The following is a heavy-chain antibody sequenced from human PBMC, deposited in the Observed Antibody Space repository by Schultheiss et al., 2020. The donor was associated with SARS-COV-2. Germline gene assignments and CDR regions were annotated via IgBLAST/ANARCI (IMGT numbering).Heavy chain of an antibody. D-gene: IGHD2-2*01. Sequence: GGSLRLSCSASGFTFSSYAMHWVRQAPGKGLEYVSAISSNGGSTYYADSVKGRFTISRDNSKNTLYLQMSSLRAEDTAVYYCVKDQGYCSSTSCPFDYWGQGTLVTVSS. V-gene: IGHV3-64D*06. CDR3: VKDQGYCSSTSCPFDY. J-gene: IGHJ4*02. CDR1: GFTFSSYA. CDR2: ISSNGGST.